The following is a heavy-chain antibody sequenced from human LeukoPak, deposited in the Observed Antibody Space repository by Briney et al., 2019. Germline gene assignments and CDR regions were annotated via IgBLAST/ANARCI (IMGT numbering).Heavy chain of an antibody. D-gene: IGHD3-10*01. J-gene: IGHJ5*02. CDR1: GGSISSYY. CDR3: AKPCYGSGSYYRRNNWFDP. Sequence: SETLSLTCTVSGGSISSYYWSWIRQPAGKGLEWIGRIYTSGSTNYNPSLKSRVTMSVGTSKNQFSLKLSSVTAADTAVYYCAKPCYGSGSYYRRNNWFDPWGQGTLVTVSS. V-gene: IGHV4-4*07. CDR2: IYTSGST.